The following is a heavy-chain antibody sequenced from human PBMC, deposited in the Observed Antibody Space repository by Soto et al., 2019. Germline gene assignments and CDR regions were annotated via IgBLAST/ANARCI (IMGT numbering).Heavy chain of an antibody. Sequence: LSLTCTVSGGSISSSSYYWGWIRQPPGKGLEWIGSIYYSGSTYYNPSLKSRVTISVDTSKNQFSLKLSSVTAADTAVYYCARHSPYCSGGSCYSDWFDPWGQGTLVTVSS. V-gene: IGHV4-39*01. CDR1: GGSISSSSYY. D-gene: IGHD2-15*01. J-gene: IGHJ5*02. CDR2: IYYSGST. CDR3: ARHSPYCSGGSCYSDWFDP.